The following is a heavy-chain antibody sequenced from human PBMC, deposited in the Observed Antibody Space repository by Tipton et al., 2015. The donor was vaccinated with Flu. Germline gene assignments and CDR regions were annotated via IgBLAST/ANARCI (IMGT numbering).Heavy chain of an antibody. Sequence: LKLSCTVSGDSIRSSYWSWIRQPPGKGLEWIGYIYYSGTTGYNPSLKSRVTISLDTPKNQFSLKLSTVTAADTAVYYCAREWSAFDIWGQGTMVTVSS. CDR1: GDSIRSSY. CDR2: IYYSGTT. J-gene: IGHJ3*02. CDR3: AREWSAFDI. D-gene: IGHD2-15*01. V-gene: IGHV4-59*01.